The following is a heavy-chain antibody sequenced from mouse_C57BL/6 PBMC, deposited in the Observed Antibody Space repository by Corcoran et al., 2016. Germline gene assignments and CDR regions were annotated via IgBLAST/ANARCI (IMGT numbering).Heavy chain of an antibody. V-gene: IGHV8-12*01. CDR2: IYWDDDK. J-gene: IGHJ4*01. CDR3: ARSTTVVAMDY. D-gene: IGHD1-1*01. CDR1: GFSLSTSGMG. Sequence: QVTLKESGPGILQSSQTLSLTCSFSGFSLSTSGMGVSWIRQPSGKGLEWLEHIYWDDDKRYNPSLKSRLTISKNNPINQVILKITSVDTAETATDYGARSTTVVAMDYWGQGTAFTVSP.